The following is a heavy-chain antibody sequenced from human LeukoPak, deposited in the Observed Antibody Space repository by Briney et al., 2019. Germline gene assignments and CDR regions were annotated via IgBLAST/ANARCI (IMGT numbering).Heavy chain of an antibody. D-gene: IGHD1/OR15-1a*01. Sequence: ASVKVSCKASGYTFTGYYMHWVRQASGQGLEWMGWINPNSGGTNYAQKFQGRVTMTRDTSISTAYMELSRLRSDDTAVYYCTRLLGTWNTFDFWGQGTLVTVPS. CDR3: TRLLGTWNTFDF. CDR1: GYTFTGYY. J-gene: IGHJ4*02. V-gene: IGHV1-2*02. CDR2: INPNSGGT.